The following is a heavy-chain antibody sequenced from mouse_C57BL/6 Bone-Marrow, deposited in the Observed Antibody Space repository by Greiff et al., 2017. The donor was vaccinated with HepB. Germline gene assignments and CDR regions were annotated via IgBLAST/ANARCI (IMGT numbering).Heavy chain of an antibody. D-gene: IGHD2-5*01. J-gene: IGHJ2*01. V-gene: IGHV1-81*01. Sequence: QVQLKESGAELARPGASVKLSCKASGYTFTSYGISWVKQRTGQGLEWIGEIYPRSGNTYYNEKFKGKATLTADKSSSTAYMELRSLTSEDSAVYFWARSGYSNYGWYFDSWGQGTTLTVSS. CDR3: ARSGYSNYGWYFDS. CDR2: IYPRSGNT. CDR1: GYTFTSYG.